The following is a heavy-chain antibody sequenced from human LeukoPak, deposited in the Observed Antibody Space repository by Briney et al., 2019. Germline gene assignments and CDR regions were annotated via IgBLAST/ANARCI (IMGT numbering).Heavy chain of an antibody. J-gene: IGHJ4*02. V-gene: IGHV4-30-4*01. D-gene: IGHD6-13*01. Sequence: PSQTLSLTCTVSGGSTSSGDYYWSWIRQPPGKGLEWIGYIYYSGSTYYNPSLKSRVTISVDTSKNQFSLKLSSVTAADTAVYYCARVVAAAGTPDYWGQGTLVTVSS. CDR2: IYYSGST. CDR3: ARVVAAAGTPDY. CDR1: GGSTSSGDYY.